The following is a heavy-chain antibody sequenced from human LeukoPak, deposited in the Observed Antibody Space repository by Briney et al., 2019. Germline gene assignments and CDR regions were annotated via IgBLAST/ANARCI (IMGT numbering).Heavy chain of an antibody. V-gene: IGHV4-39*01. CDR3: ARLGG. Sequence: SETLSFTCTVSGGSISSSSYYWGWIRQPPGKGLEWIGSIYYSGSTYYNPSLKSRVTISVDTSKNQFSLKLSSVTAADTAVYYCARLGGWGQGTLVTVSS. CDR2: IYYSGST. J-gene: IGHJ4*02. D-gene: IGHD1-26*01. CDR1: GGSISSSSYY.